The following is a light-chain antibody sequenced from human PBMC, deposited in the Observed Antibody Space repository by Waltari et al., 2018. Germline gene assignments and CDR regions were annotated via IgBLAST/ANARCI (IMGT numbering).Light chain of an antibody. CDR2: GAS. J-gene: IGKJ4*01. Sequence: EIVMTQSPATLSVSPGESATLSCRASQTVSSNLAWYQQKPGQAPRLLIYGASTRATGSPARFSGRGSGTEFTLTISSLQSEDFAVYYCQQYNSWRLTFGGGTKVEIK. CDR3: QQYNSWRLT. CDR1: QTVSSN. V-gene: IGKV3-15*01.